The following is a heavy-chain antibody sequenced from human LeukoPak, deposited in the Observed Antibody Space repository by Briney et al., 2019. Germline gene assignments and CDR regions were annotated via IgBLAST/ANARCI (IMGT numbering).Heavy chain of an antibody. D-gene: IGHD3-10*01. CDR3: ARRGVFDAFDI. CDR1: GFTFSDYY. V-gene: IGHV3-11*06. CDR2: ISSSSSYT. Sequence: GGSLRLSCAASGFTFSDYYMSWIRQAPGKGLEWVSYISSSSSYTNYADSVKGRFTISRDNAKNSLYLQMNSLRAGDTAVYYCARRGVFDAFDIWGQGTMVTVSS. J-gene: IGHJ3*02.